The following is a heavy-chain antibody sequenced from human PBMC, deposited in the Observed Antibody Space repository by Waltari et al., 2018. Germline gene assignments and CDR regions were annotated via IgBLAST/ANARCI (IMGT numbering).Heavy chain of an antibody. CDR3: ARNIYYYDSSGYYP. Sequence: QVQLQESGPGLVKPSETLSLTCTVSGGSISSYYWSCNRPPPGKGLEWIGYIYYSGSTNYHPSLKSRVTISVDTSKNQFSLKLSSVTAADTAVYYCARNIYYYDSSGYYPWGQGTLVTVSS. CDR2: IYYSGST. V-gene: IGHV4-59*01. J-gene: IGHJ5*02. CDR1: GGSISSYY. D-gene: IGHD3-22*01.